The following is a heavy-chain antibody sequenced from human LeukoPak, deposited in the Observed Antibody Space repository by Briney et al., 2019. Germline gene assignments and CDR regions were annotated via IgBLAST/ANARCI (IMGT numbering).Heavy chain of an antibody. J-gene: IGHJ5*02. Sequence: SVKVSCKASGGTFSSYAISWVRQAPGQGLEWMGRIIPILGIANYAQKFQGRVTVTADKSTSTAYMELSSLRSEDSAVYYCARDYKNWFDPGAREPWSPSPQ. CDR2: IIPILGIA. V-gene: IGHV1-69*04. CDR1: GGTFSSYA. CDR3: ARDYKNWFDP. D-gene: IGHD5-24*01.